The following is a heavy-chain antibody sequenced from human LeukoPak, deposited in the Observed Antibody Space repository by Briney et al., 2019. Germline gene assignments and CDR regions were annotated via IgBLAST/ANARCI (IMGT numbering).Heavy chain of an antibody. CDR1: ALSISSSSYH. V-gene: IGHV4-39*01. CDR3: ASGRVWRIVRAGSRQPPSS. D-gene: IGHD2/OR15-2a*01. J-gene: IGHJ4*02. CDR2: IYDSGST. Sequence: KPSETLSLTCTVSALSISSSSYHGAWIRQPPGKGLEWIGSIYDSGSTYYSPSLKSRVTISVDTSKNQFSLKLNSVTAADTALYYCASGRVWRIVRAGSRQPPSSWGQGTLVTVSS.